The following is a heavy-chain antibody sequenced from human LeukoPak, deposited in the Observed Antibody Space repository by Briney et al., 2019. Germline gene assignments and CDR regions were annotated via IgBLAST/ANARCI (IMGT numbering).Heavy chain of an antibody. CDR1: GGSISSYY. V-gene: IGHV4-59*01. CDR2: IHYSGST. J-gene: IGHJ5*02. CDR3: ARAPYSRGWYWFDP. Sequence: SETLSLTCTVSGGSISSYYWSWIRQPPGKGLEWIGYIHYSGSTNYNPSLKSRVTISVDTSKNQFSLKLSSVTAADTAVYYCARAPYSRGWYWFDPWGQGTLVTVSS. D-gene: IGHD6-19*01.